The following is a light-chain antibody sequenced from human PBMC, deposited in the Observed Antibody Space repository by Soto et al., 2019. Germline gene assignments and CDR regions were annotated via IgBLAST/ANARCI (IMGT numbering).Light chain of an antibody. CDR3: TSYTRDTALV. V-gene: IGLV2-14*01. J-gene: IGLJ1*01. Sequence: QSALTQPSSVSGSPGQSITISCTGTSSDVGTYNYVSWYQHHPVKAPKLIIYEVSNRPSGVSNRFSGSKSGSTASLTISGLQAEGEADYHCTSYTRDTALVFGTGTKVTVL. CDR1: SSDVGTYNY. CDR2: EVS.